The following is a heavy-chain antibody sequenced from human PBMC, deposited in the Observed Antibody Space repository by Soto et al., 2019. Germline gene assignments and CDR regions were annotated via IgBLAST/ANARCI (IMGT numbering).Heavy chain of an antibody. CDR1: GFTFTTYA. CDR3: AKEALTVAGNNFDS. Sequence: EIELLESGGGLVQPGGSLRLSCAASGFTFTTYAMGWVRQAPGKGLEWVSSISGSGAGTFYADSVKGRFTISRDNAKKMVYLQTNGLRADDTAVYYCAKEALTVAGNNFDSWGQGTLVTVSS. J-gene: IGHJ4*02. V-gene: IGHV3-23*01. CDR2: ISGSGAGT. D-gene: IGHD6-19*01.